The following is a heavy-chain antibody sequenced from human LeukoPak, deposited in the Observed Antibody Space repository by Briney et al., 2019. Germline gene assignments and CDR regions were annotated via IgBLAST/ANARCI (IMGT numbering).Heavy chain of an antibody. CDR3: AKQSYARSLGE. J-gene: IGHJ4*02. CDR1: GFPFSDFY. V-gene: IGHV3-23*01. Sequence: GGYLRLSCATSGFPFSDFYMSWVRQAPGKGLEWISTTNSGGTSTYYAESVKGRFTISRDNSKNTLYLQMSSLRVEDTAAYYCAKQSYARSLGEGGPGTLVSVSS. D-gene: IGHD2-8*01. CDR2: TNSGGTST.